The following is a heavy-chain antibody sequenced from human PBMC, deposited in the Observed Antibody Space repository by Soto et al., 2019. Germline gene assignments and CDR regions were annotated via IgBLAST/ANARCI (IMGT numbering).Heavy chain of an antibody. CDR2: IYWDDDK. J-gene: IGHJ6*02. V-gene: IGHV2-5*02. CDR1: GFSLSTSGVG. D-gene: IGHD2-15*01. CDR3: AYLPCSGGSCYWFSFSGMDV. Sequence: QITLKESGPTLVKPTQTLTLTCTFSGFSLSTSGVGVAWIRQPPGTALEWLALIYWDDDKRYRPSLESRLTITKDTSKNPVVLTMTNMASVDTATYYGAYLPCSGGSCYWFSFSGMDVWGQGTTVTVSS.